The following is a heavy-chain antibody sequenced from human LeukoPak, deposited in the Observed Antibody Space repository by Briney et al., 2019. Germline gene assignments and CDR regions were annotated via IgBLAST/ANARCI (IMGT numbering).Heavy chain of an antibody. CDR1: GFTFSSAW. V-gene: IGHV3-15*01. J-gene: IGHJ4*02. CDR3: TTEPEQLVGFMDY. D-gene: IGHD6-6*01. CDR2: IKSRTDGGTT. Sequence: GGSLRLSCAVSGFTFSSAWMSWVRQAPGKGLEWVGRIKSRTDGGTTDYAAPVKGRFTISRDDSKNTLYLQMNSLKTEDTAVYYCTTEPEQLVGFMDYWGQGTLVTVSS.